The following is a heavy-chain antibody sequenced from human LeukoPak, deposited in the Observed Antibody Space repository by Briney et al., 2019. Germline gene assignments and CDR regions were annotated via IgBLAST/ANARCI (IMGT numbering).Heavy chain of an antibody. CDR1: GFTFSSYA. CDR2: ISGSGGST. Sequence: GGSLRLSCAASGFTFSSYAMSWVRQAPGKGLEWVSAISGSGGSTYYADSVKGRFTISRDNSKNTLYLQMNSLRAEDTAVYYCANNPGRLDYVWGSYRFDYWGQGTLVTVSS. V-gene: IGHV3-23*01. D-gene: IGHD3-16*02. CDR3: ANNPGRLDYVWGSYRFDY. J-gene: IGHJ4*02.